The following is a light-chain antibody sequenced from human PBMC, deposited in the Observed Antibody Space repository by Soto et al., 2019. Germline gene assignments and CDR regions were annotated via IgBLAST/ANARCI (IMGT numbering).Light chain of an antibody. J-gene: IGKJ4*01. CDR2: LGS. Sequence: EIVMTQSPLSLPVTPGEPASISCRSSQSLLHSNGYNYLDWYLQKPGQSPQLLIYLGSNRASGVPDRFSGSRSGTDFTLKISRVEAEDVGVYYCMQAVQTPLTFGGGTKVEIK. CDR3: MQAVQTPLT. V-gene: IGKV2-28*01. CDR1: QSLLHSNGYNY.